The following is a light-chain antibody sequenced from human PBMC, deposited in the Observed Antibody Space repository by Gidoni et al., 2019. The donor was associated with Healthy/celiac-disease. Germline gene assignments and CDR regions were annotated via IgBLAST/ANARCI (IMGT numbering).Light chain of an antibody. CDR1: QSASSSN. CDR3: QQYGSSPALT. Sequence: EIVLTQSPGTLSLYPRERATLSCSASQSASSSNLAWFQQRPGQVLRLLIFAASSRATGIPDRFSGGGCVTDFTLTISRLEPEDFAVYYCQQYGSSPALTFXGXTKVEIK. J-gene: IGKJ4*01. CDR2: AAS. V-gene: IGKV3-20*01.